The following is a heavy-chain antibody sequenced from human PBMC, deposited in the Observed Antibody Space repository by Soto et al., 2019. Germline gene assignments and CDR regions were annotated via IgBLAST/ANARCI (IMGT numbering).Heavy chain of an antibody. CDR2: IKSKTDGGTI. CDR3: TTGFGARISGWYYVFDY. V-gene: IGHV3-15*01. J-gene: IGHJ4*02. D-gene: IGHD6-19*01. Sequence: EVQLVESGGGLVQPGGSLRLSCAASGFTFSNAWMSWVRQAPGKGLEWVGRIKSKTDGGTIDYAAPVKGRFTISRDDSKNTLYLQMNSLKTEDTAVYYCTTGFGARISGWYYVFDYWGQGTLVTVSS. CDR1: GFTFSNAW.